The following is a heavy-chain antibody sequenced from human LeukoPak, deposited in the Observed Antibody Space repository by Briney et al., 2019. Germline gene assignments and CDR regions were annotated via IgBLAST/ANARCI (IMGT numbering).Heavy chain of an antibody. V-gene: IGHV4-38-2*02. CDR2: IYHSGST. CDR1: DYSISSGYY. D-gene: IGHD3-10*01. CDR3: AREPSRGFGELSLPFDY. J-gene: IGHJ4*02. Sequence: SETLSLTCAVSDYSISSGYYWGWIRPPPGKGLEWIGSIYHSGSTYYNPSLKSRVTISVDTSKNQLSLKLSSVTTADTAVYYCAREPSRGFGELSLPFDYWGQGTLVTVSS.